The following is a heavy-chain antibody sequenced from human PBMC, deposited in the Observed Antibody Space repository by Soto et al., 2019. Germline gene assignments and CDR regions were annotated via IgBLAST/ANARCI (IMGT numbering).Heavy chain of an antibody. V-gene: IGHV3-23*01. CDR1: GFTFSSYA. Sequence: PGGSLRRSCAASGFTFSSYAMSWVRQAPGKGLEWVSAISVSGGSTYYADSVKGRFTISRDNPKNTLYLQMNSLRAEDTAVYYCAKPRIAAAGTLVYWGQGTLVTVSS. CDR2: ISVSGGST. CDR3: AKPRIAAAGTLVY. D-gene: IGHD6-13*01. J-gene: IGHJ4*02.